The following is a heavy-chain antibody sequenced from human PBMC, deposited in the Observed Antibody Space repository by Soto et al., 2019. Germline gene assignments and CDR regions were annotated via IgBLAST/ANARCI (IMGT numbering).Heavy chain of an antibody. D-gene: IGHD3-9*01. V-gene: IGHV5-51*01. CDR2: IYPGDSDT. CDR1: GYSFTSYW. J-gene: IGHJ6*02. Sequence: GESLKISCKGSGYSFTSYWIGWVRQMPGKGLEWMGIIYPGDSDTRYSPSFQGQVTISADKSISTAYLQWSSLKASDTAMYYCASAYYDIFAGPVNCYGMDVWGRGTSVTVSS. CDR3: ASAYYDIFAGPVNCYGMDV.